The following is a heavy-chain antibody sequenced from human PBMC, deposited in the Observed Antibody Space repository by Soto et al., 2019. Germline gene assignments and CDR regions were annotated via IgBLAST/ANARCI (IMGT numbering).Heavy chain of an antibody. D-gene: IGHD5-18*01. CDR1: GGYISGSTSY. V-gene: IGHV4-39*07. CDR2: INHSGST. Sequence: ETLSLTCTVSGGYISGSTSYWSWIRQPPGKGLEWIGEINHSGSTNYNPSLKSRVTISVDTSKNQFSLKLSSVTAADTAVYYCARIGAGIQLFGYYYGMDVWGQGTTVTVSS. CDR3: ARIGAGIQLFGYYYGMDV. J-gene: IGHJ6*02.